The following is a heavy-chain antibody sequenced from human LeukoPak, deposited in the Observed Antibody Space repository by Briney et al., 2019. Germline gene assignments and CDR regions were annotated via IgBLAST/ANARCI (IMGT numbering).Heavy chain of an antibody. D-gene: IGHD3-10*01. Sequence: GGSLKIPCKGSGYSFTSYWIGWVRQMPGKGLEWMGIIYPGDSDTRYSPSFQGQVTISADKSISTAYLQWRSLKASDTAMYSCARHNRAVYGLGSYSDYWGQGTLVTVSS. CDR3: ARHNRAVYGLGSYSDY. J-gene: IGHJ4*02. CDR1: GYSFTSYW. V-gene: IGHV5-51*01. CDR2: IYPGDSDT.